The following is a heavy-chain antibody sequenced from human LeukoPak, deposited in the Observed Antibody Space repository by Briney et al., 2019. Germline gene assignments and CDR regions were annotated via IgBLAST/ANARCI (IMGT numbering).Heavy chain of an antibody. CDR3: ARGGIAVAGHFDC. J-gene: IGHJ4*02. V-gene: IGHV4-34*01. CDR1: GGSFSGYY. D-gene: IGHD6-19*01. Sequence: PSETLSLTCAVYGGSFSGYYWSWIRQPPGKGLEWIGEINHSGSTNYNPSLKSRVTISVDTSKNQFSLKLSSVTAADTAVYYCARGGIAVAGHFDCWGQGTLVTVSS. CDR2: INHSGST.